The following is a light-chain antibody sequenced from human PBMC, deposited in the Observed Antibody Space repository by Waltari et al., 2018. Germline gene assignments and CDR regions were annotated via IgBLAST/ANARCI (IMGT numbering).Light chain of an antibody. CDR1: TSHLAGYNY. J-gene: IGLJ3*02. Sequence: QSALTQSASVSGSLGQSITMSCTATTSHLAGYNYVSWYQQHPGKAPKLILYDVTSRPPGVSNRFSGSKSGNTASLTISGLQAEDEADYYCCSFTTSSTWVFGGGTKLTVL. CDR2: DVT. CDR3: CSFTTSSTWV. V-gene: IGLV2-14*03.